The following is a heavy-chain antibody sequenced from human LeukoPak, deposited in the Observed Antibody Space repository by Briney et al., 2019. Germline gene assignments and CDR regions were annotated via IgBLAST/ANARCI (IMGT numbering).Heavy chain of an antibody. D-gene: IGHD1-26*01. Sequence: SETLSLTCAVYGGSFSGYYWSWIRQPPGKGLEWIGEINHSGSTNYNPSLKSRVAISVDTSKNQFSLKLSSVTAADTAVYYCAREGGATSCFDYWGQGTLVTVSS. J-gene: IGHJ4*02. CDR3: AREGGATSCFDY. V-gene: IGHV4-34*01. CDR2: INHSGST. CDR1: GGSFSGYY.